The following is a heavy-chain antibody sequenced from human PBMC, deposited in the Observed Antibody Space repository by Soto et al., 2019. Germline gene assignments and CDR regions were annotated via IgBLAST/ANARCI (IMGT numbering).Heavy chain of an antibody. J-gene: IGHJ2*01. CDR3: AVGIAVARGYVDL. CDR2: IDHSSSSV. V-gene: IGHV3-48*04. CDR1: GFRFSSYS. Sequence: EVQLVESGGGLVQPGGSLRLSCAASGFRFSSYSMNWVRQAPGKGPEWVSYIDHSSSSVRYVDSVEGRFTISRDNAKDSLSLQMNSLRGEDTAMYYCAVGIAVARGYVDLWGRGTLVTVSS. D-gene: IGHD6-19*01.